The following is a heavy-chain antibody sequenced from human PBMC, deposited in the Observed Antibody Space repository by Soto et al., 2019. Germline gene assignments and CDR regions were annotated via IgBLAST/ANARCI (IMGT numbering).Heavy chain of an antibody. CDR3: AHRVLRTVFGLVTTTAIYFDF. D-gene: IGHD3-3*01. CDR2: IYWDDDK. CDR1: GFSLTTSGVG. Sequence: QITLNESGPTQVKPRQTLTLTCTFSGFSLTTSGVGVGWIRQSPGKAPEWFALIYWDDDKRSSPSLKSRLTITKDTSKNQVVLTMADLDPADTATYYCAHRVLRTVFGLVTTTAIYFDFWGKGTPVAVSS. V-gene: IGHV2-5*02. J-gene: IGHJ4*02.